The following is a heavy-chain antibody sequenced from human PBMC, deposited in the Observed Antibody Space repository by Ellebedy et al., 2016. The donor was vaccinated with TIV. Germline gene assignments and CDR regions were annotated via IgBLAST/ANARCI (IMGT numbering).Heavy chain of an antibody. CDR3: AIDILPRRAAFDI. CDR1: GYTFTGYY. V-gene: IGHV1-2*02. D-gene: IGHD2-21*01. Sequence: AASVKVSCKDSGYTFTGYYMHWVRQAPGQGLEWMGWINPNSSGTNYAQKFQGRVTMTRDTSISTAYMELRRLRSYDTAVYYCAIDILPRRAAFDIWGQGTMVTVSS. CDR2: INPNSSGT. J-gene: IGHJ3*02.